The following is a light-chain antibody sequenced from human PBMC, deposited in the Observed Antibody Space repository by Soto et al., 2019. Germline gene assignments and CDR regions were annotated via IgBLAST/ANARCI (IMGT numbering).Light chain of an antibody. Sequence: DIQMTQSPSPLSASVGDRVIITCRASQDINNFLGWFQQKPGKAPKSLIYSSSTLQSGVPSRFSGRGSGTDFTLTISSLQPEDYATYYCQQYQSYPITFGGGTKVDIK. CDR3: QQYQSYPIT. V-gene: IGKV1-16*01. J-gene: IGKJ4*01. CDR1: QDINNF. CDR2: SSS.